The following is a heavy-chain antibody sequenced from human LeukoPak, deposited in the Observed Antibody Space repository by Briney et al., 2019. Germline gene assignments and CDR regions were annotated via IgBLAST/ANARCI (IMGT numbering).Heavy chain of an antibody. Sequence: GGSLRLSCAASGFTFSTFAMIWVRQPPGKGLEWVSSIFPSGGEIHYADSVRGRFTISGDNSKSTLSLQMNSLRAEDTAIYYCATYRQVLLPFESWGQGTLVTVSS. D-gene: IGHD2-8*02. CDR3: ATYRQVLLPFES. J-gene: IGHJ4*02. V-gene: IGHV3-23*01. CDR1: GFTFSTFA. CDR2: IFPSGGEI.